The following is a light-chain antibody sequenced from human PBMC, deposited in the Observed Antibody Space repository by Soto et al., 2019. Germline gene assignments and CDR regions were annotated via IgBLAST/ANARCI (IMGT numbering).Light chain of an antibody. CDR2: STS. Sequence: DIQMTQSPSSLSASVGDRVTITCRASQGIGYRLAWYQQKPGKAPRLLIYSTSTSHSGVPSRFSGSGSGTDFALTITSLQPEDIATYYCQKYDSAPLAFGPGTKVDVQ. CDR1: QGIGYR. J-gene: IGKJ3*01. V-gene: IGKV1-27*01. CDR3: QKYDSAPLA.